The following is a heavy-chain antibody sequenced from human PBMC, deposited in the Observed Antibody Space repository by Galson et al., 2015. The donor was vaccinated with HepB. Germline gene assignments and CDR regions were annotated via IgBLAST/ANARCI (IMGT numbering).Heavy chain of an antibody. J-gene: IGHJ4*02. CDR1: GFTFSSYS. D-gene: IGHD1-7*01. V-gene: IGHV3-23*01. Sequence: SLRLSCAASGFTFSSYSMSWVRQAPGTGLEWVSAISGSATGTKYADSLKGRFTISRDNSKNTVYLQMVSLRADDTAVYYCATHDWNYPTFDYWGQGTLVTVSS. CDR3: ATHDWNYPTFDY. CDR2: ISGSATGT.